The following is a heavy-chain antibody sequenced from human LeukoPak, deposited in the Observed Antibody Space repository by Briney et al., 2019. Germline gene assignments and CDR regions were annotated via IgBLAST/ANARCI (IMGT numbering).Heavy chain of an antibody. V-gene: IGHV4-39*01. CDR2: IYYSGPT. CDR1: GVSISGSSYY. J-gene: IGHJ4*02. D-gene: IGHD5-18*01. Sequence: SETLSLTCTVSGVSISGSSYYWGWIRQPPGKGLEWIGNIYYSGPTYYNPSLQSRVTISVDTSKNQFSLNLSSVTAADTAMFYCARFEYTYASVDYWGQGTLVTVSS. CDR3: ARFEYTYASVDY.